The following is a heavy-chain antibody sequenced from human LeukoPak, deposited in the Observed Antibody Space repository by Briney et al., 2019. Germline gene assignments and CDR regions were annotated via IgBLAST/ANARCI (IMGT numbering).Heavy chain of an antibody. CDR1: GGSISSDGYY. J-gene: IGHJ4*02. CDR3: ARHSGYADYYFDY. Sequence: SETLSLTCTVSGGSISSDGYYWSWIRQHPGKGLEWIGYIYYSGSTNYNPSLKSRVTISVDTSKNQFSLNLSSVTAADTAVYYCARHSGYADYYFDYWGQGTLVTVSS. CDR2: IYYSGST. D-gene: IGHD3-22*01. V-gene: IGHV4-61*08.